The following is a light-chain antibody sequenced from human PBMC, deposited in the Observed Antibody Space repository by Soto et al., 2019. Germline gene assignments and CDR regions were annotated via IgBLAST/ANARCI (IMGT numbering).Light chain of an antibody. Sequence: IQLTQSPSSLSASVGDRVTVTCRASQGIGTYLVWYQQKSGKAHKLLIYAASTLKSGVPSRFSGSGSGTDVTLTISCLQSEDFATYYCQQYYSYPWTFGQGTKV. J-gene: IGKJ1*01. CDR1: QGIGTY. CDR3: QQYYSYPWT. CDR2: AAS. V-gene: IGKV1-9*01.